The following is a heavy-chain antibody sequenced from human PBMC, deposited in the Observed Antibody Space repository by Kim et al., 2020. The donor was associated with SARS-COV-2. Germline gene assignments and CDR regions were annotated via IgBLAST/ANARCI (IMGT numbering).Heavy chain of an antibody. J-gene: IGHJ5*02. CDR1: GYTFTSYG. D-gene: IGHD3-10*01. CDR3: ARPFSYYGSGSYYHWFDP. V-gene: IGHV1-18*04. Sequence: ASVKVSCKASGYTFTSYGISWVRQAPGQGLEWMGWISAYNGNTNYAQKLQGRVTMTTDTSTSTAYMELRSLRSDDTAVYYCARPFSYYGSGSYYHWFDPWGQGTLVTVSS. CDR2: ISAYNGNT.